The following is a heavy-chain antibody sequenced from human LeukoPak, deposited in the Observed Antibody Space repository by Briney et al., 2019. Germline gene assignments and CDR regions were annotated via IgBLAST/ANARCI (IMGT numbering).Heavy chain of an antibody. D-gene: IGHD3-10*01. CDR2: IIPIFGTA. J-gene: IGHJ6*02. V-gene: IGHV1-69*13. Sequence: SVKVSCKASGGTFSSHAISWVRQAPGQGLEWMGGIIPIFGTANYAQKFQGRVTITADESTSTAYMELSSLRSEDTAVYYCARGHITMVRGPLGYYYGMDVWGQGTTVTVSS. CDR1: GGTFSSHA. CDR3: ARGHITMVRGPLGYYYGMDV.